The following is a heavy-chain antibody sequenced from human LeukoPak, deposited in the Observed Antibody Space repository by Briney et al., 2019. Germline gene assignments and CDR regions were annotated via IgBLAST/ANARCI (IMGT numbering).Heavy chain of an antibody. V-gene: IGHV3-21*01. J-gene: IGHJ1*01. CDR2: ISTSSLYI. D-gene: IGHD3-16*01. CDR3: AKRPPSLDAEYFQH. Sequence: PGGSLGLSCTASGFTFSTYSMNWVRQAPGKGLEWVSFISTSSLYIYYADSVKGRFTISRDNAKNSLHLQMNSLRPEDTAVYYCAKRPPSLDAEYFQHWGQGTLVTVSS. CDR1: GFTFSTYS.